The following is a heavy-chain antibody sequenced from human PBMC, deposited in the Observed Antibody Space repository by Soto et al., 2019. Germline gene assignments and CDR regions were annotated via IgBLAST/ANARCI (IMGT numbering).Heavy chain of an antibody. CDR2: ISYDGSNK. V-gene: IGHV3-30-3*01. D-gene: IGHD3-10*01. CDR1: GFTFSSYA. Sequence: QVQLVESGGGVVQPGRSLRLSCAASGFTFSSYAMHWVRQAPGKGLEWVAVISYDGSNKYYADSVKGRFTISRDNSKNTLYLQMNSLRAEDTAVYYCARDSGSYYYYGMDVW. CDR3: ARDSGSYYYYGMDV. J-gene: IGHJ6*01.